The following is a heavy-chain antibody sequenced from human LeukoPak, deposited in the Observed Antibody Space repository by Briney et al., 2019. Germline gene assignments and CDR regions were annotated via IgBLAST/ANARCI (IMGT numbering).Heavy chain of an antibody. Sequence: GESLKISCKGSGYSFTSYWIGWVRQMPGKGLEWMGIIYPGDSDTRCSPSYQGQVTISADKSISTAYLQWSSLKASDTAMYYCARHSPILAVAGTEFDYWGQGTLVTVSS. CDR2: IYPGDSDT. V-gene: IGHV5-51*01. D-gene: IGHD6-19*01. CDR3: ARHSPILAVAGTEFDY. CDR1: GYSFTSYW. J-gene: IGHJ4*02.